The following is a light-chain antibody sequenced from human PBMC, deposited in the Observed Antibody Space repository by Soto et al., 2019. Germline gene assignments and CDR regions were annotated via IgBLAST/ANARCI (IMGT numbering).Light chain of an antibody. CDR2: DAS. CDR3: QQRSNWPLT. V-gene: IGKV3-11*01. CDR1: QSVSSY. J-gene: IGKJ4*01. Sequence: EIVLTQSPATLSLSPGERATLSCRASQSVSSYLAWYQQKPGQAPRLLIYDASNRATGIPARFSGSGSGTDFTLTISSIETEDFEVYYCQQRSNWPLTFGGGTKVEIK.